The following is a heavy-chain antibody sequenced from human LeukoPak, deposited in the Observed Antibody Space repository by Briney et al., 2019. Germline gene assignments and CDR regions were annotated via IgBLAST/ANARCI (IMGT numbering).Heavy chain of an antibody. Sequence: PGGSLRLSCAASGFTFSSYWMSWVRQAPGKGLEWVANIKQDGSEKYYVDSVKGRFTISRDNAKNSLYLQMNSLRAEDTAAYYCARKMAGDYVTRAFDIWGQGTMVTVSS. J-gene: IGHJ3*02. CDR2: IKQDGSEK. V-gene: IGHV3-7*01. CDR3: ARKMAGDYVTRAFDI. CDR1: GFTFSSYW. D-gene: IGHD4-17*01.